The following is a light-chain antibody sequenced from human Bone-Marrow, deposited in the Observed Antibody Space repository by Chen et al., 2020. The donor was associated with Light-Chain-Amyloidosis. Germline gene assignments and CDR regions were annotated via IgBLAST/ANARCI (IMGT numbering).Light chain of an antibody. Sequence: QSALTHPASVSGSPGQPITTPCTGTSSNVGDYSLVSWYQQHPGKAPKLILYEGIQRPSVVSSRFSGSMSGNTASLTISGLQTEDEADYFCYTYAGSATFVFGSATTVTVL. J-gene: IGLJ1*01. V-gene: IGLV2-23*01. CDR2: EGI. CDR3: YTYAGSATFV. CDR1: SSNVGDYSL.